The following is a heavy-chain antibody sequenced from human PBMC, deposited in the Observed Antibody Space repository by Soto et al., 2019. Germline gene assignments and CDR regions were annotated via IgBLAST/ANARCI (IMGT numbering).Heavy chain of an antibody. CDR1: RFTVGSSY. CDR2: IYTGDTP. Sequence: GGSLRLSCAASRFTVGSSYVSWVRQAPGKGLEWVSVIYTGDTPYYADSVKGQFTISRDNSKNTLYLQMNSLRVEDTAVYYCTRDLMDVVPPADDLFDPWGQGILVTVSS. J-gene: IGHJ5*02. D-gene: IGHD2-2*01. CDR3: TRDLMDVVPPADDLFDP. V-gene: IGHV3-53*01.